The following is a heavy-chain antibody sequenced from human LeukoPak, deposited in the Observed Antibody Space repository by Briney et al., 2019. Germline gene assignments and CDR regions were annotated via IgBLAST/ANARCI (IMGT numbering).Heavy chain of an antibody. J-gene: IGHJ4*02. CDR1: GFTFSDYY. CDR2: IKQDGSEK. Sequence: PGGSLRLSCAASGFTFSDYYMSWVRQAPGKGLEWVANIKQDGSEKYYVDSVKGRFTISRDNAKNSLYLQMNSLRAEDTAVYYCARRGSYYTYFDYWGQGTLVTVSS. CDR3: ARRGSYYTYFDY. D-gene: IGHD1-26*01. V-gene: IGHV3-7*01.